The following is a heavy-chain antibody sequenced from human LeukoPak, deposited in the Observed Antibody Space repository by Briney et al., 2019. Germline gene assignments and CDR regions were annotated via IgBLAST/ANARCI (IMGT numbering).Heavy chain of an antibody. V-gene: IGHV3-23*01. Sequence: GGSLRLSCAASGFTFSSYAMSWVRQAPGKGLEWVSAISGSGGSTYYADSVEGRFTISRDNSKNTLYLQMNSLRAEDTAVYYCAKAPYYDSSGYVRWGQGTLVTVSS. CDR1: GFTFSSYA. D-gene: IGHD3-22*01. J-gene: IGHJ4*02. CDR3: AKAPYYDSSGYVR. CDR2: ISGSGGST.